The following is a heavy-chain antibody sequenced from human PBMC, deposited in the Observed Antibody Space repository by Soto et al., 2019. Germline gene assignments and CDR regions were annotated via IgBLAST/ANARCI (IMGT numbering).Heavy chain of an antibody. Sequence: SETLSLTCTVSGGSXSSSSYYWGWIRQPPGKGLEWIGSIYYSGSTYYNPSLKSRVTISVDTSKNQFSLKLSSVTAADTAVYYCARESFDDILTGYRVFDYWGQGTLVTVSS. CDR2: IYYSGST. CDR3: ARESFDDILTGYRVFDY. D-gene: IGHD3-9*01. V-gene: IGHV4-39*07. CDR1: GGSXSSSSYY. J-gene: IGHJ4*02.